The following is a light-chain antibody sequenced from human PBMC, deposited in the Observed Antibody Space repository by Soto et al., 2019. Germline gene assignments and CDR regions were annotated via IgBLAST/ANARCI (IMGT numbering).Light chain of an antibody. Sequence: QSVLTQPPSVSGAPGQRVTISCTGSSSSLGSGYDVHWYQQLPGTAPKLLIYANNNRPSGVPDRFSGSKSGTSASLAITGLQAEDEAHYYCQSYDRSLGGFVIFGGGTQLTVL. CDR3: QSYDRSLGGFVI. V-gene: IGLV1-40*01. CDR2: ANN. J-gene: IGLJ2*01. CDR1: SSSLGSGYD.